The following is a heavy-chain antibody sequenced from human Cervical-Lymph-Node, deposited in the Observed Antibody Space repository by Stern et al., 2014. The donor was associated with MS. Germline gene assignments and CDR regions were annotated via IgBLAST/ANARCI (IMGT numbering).Heavy chain of an antibody. CDR1: GFSLSTSGVS. J-gene: IGHJ3*02. Sequence: QITLKESGPTLVKPTQTLTLTCTFSGFSLSTSGVSVAWIRQPPGKALEWLSLLYWNGDKRYNPSLKSRVTITKDTSDNQVVLKMTSMAPVDTATYYCAHNFGPAGNLDNAFDIWGRGTMVTVSS. CDR3: AHNFGPAGNLDNAFDI. V-gene: IGHV2-5*01. D-gene: IGHD6-13*01. CDR2: LYWNGDK.